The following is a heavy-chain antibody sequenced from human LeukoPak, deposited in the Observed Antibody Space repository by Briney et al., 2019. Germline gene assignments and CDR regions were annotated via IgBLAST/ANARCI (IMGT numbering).Heavy chain of an antibody. V-gene: IGHV3-21*01. J-gene: IGHJ4*02. CDR2: ISSSSSYI. CDR3: ARADQTGTPDY. D-gene: IGHD1-7*01. CDR1: GFTFSSYA. Sequence: GGFLRLSCAASGFTFSSYAMSWVRQAPGKGLEWVSSISSSSSYIYYADSVKGRFTISRDNAKNSLYLQMNSLRAEDTAVYYCARADQTGTPDYWGQGTLVTVSS.